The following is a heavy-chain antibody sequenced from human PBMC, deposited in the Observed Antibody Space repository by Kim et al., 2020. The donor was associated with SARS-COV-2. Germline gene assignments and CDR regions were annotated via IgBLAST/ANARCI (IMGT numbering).Heavy chain of an antibody. CDR2: ISAYNGNT. Sequence: ASVKVSCKASGYTFTSYGISWVRQAPGQGLEWMGWISAYNGNTNYAQKLQGRVTMTTDTSTSTAYMELRSLRSDDTAVYYCARDRFGIVVVVAATPEPFDYWGQGTLVTVSS. CDR3: ARDRFGIVVVVAATPEPFDY. CDR1: GYTFTSYG. D-gene: IGHD2-15*01. J-gene: IGHJ4*02. V-gene: IGHV1-18*01.